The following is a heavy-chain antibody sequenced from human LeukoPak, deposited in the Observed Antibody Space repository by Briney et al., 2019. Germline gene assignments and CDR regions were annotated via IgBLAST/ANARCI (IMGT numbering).Heavy chain of an antibody. Sequence: PSETLSLTCSVSGGSISSSNYYWSWIRQPAGKGLEWIGRIYTSESTNYNPSLKSRVTISVDTSRNQFSLKLSSVTAADTAVYYCARGLWFGDENPPYFNYWGQGILVTVSS. CDR2: IYTSEST. J-gene: IGHJ4*02. D-gene: IGHD3-10*01. CDR3: ARGLWFGDENPPYFNY. V-gene: IGHV4-61*02. CDR1: GGSISSSNYY.